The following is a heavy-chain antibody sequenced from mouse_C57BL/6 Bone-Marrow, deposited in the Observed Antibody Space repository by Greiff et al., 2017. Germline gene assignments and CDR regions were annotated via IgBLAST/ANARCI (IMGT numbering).Heavy chain of an antibody. V-gene: IGHV5-15*01. J-gene: IGHJ1*03. Sequence: EVKLLESGGGLVQPGGSLKLSCAASGFTFSDYGMAWVRQAPRQGPEWVAFISNLAYSIYYADNVTGSSTISRENAKNTLYREMSSLRSEDTAMYYCARRGYYWYFDVWGTGTTVTVSS. CDR1: GFTFSDYG. CDR3: ARRGYYWYFDV. D-gene: IGHD2-2*01. CDR2: ISNLAYSI.